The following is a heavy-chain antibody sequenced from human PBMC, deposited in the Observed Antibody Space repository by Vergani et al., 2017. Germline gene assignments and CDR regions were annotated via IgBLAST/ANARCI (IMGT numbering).Heavy chain of an antibody. Sequence: VQLVESGGGVVQPGRSLRLFCSASGFTFNQYGMHWVRQAPGKGLEWVAVTWYEGNNKQYADSVKGRFTISRDKYKSTMYLQMNSLRDEDTGVYYCARDLRLLYNRFDPWGQGTLVTVSS. CDR3: ARDLRLLYNRFDP. CDR1: GFTFNQYG. D-gene: IGHD1-14*01. CDR2: TWYEGNNK. J-gene: IGHJ5*02. V-gene: IGHV3-33*01.